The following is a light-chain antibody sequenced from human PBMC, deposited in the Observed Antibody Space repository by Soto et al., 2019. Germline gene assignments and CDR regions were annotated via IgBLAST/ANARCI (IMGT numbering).Light chain of an antibody. V-gene: IGKV1-5*03. CDR2: KAS. CDR3: KQYNTYSLT. CDR1: QSISSW. Sequence: DIQMTQSPSTLSASVGDRVTITCRASQSISSWLAWYQQKPGKAPKLLIYKASSLESRVPSRFSGSGSGTEFTLTISSLQPDDFATYYCKQYNTYSLTFGQGTNLEIK. J-gene: IGKJ2*01.